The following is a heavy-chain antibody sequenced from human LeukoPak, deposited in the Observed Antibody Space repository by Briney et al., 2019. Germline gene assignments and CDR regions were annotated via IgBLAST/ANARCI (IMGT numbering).Heavy chain of an antibody. V-gene: IGHV3-23*01. CDR1: GFTFSSYA. Sequence: GGSLRLSCAASGFTFSSYAMSWVRPAPGKGLEWVSAISGSGGSTYYADSVKGWFTISRDNSKNTLYLQMNSLRAEDTAVYYGAKYYGSGSYSFVDYWGQGTLVTVSS. CDR3: AKYYGSGSYSFVDY. CDR2: ISGSGGST. D-gene: IGHD3-10*01. J-gene: IGHJ4*02.